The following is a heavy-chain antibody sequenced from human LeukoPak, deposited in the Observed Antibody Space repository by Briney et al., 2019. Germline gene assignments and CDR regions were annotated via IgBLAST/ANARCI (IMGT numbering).Heavy chain of an antibody. CDR1: GFTFSRHH. D-gene: IGHD5-24*01. V-gene: IGHV3-21*04. J-gene: IGHJ4*02. CDR3: AKDVPSMAAPFDH. CDR2: ISATSTFI. Sequence: GGSLRLSCSASGFTFSRHHMTWVRQAPGKGLEWVSSISATSTFIEDADSVKGRFTISRDNAKNSVYLQMDSLKDEDTAVYYCAKDVPSMAAPFDHWGQGALVTVSS.